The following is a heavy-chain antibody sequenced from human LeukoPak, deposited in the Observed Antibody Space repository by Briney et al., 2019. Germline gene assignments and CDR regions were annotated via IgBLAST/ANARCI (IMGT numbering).Heavy chain of an antibody. CDR1: GFTFDDYA. CDR3: AKDLGSGWYYFDC. J-gene: IGHJ4*02. V-gene: IGHV3-23*01. Sequence: GGSLRLSCAASGFTFDDYAMHWVRQAPGKGLEWVSSISNNGGSTYYYADSVKGRFTISRDNSKNTLFLQMNSLRAEDTAVYYCAKDLGSGWYYFDCWGQGTLVTVSS. D-gene: IGHD6-19*01. CDR2: ISNNGGST.